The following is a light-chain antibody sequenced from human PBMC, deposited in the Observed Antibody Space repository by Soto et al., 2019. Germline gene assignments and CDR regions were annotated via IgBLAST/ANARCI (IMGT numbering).Light chain of an antibody. CDR2: GAS. Sequence: EVELVQPACIWTLSTEERASLSCGAIQSISSSFLAWYQQKPGQAPRLLIYGASSRATGIPDRFSGSGSGTDFTLTISRLEPEDFAVYYCQQYGSSPPITFCHVRRLEIK. J-gene: IGKJ5*01. CDR3: QQYGSSPPIT. V-gene: IGKV3-20*01. CDR1: QSISSSF.